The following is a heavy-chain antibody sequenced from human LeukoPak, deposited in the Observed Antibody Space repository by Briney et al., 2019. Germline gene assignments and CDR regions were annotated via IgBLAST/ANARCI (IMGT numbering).Heavy chain of an antibody. D-gene: IGHD5-18*01. Sequence: PGGSLRLSCAASGFTFSNFAMHWVRQAPGKGLHWVALSYDGSRKYYADSVKGRFTNSRDSSTNTVYLEMYSLRPEDTAVYCARDHSYGYAYSFDFWGRGNLVTVSS. CDR1: GFTFSNFA. J-gene: IGHJ4*02. CDR3: ARDHSYGYAYSFDF. V-gene: IGHV3-30*02. CDR2: LSYDGSRK.